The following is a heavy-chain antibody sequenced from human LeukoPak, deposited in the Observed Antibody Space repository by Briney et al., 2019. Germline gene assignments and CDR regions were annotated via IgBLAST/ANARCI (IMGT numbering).Heavy chain of an antibody. CDR3: ARDTSDGRGDY. CDR1: GYTFTIYY. CDR2: INPSGGST. V-gene: IGHV1-46*01. Sequence: ASVKVSCKASGYTFTIYYMHWVRQAPGQGLEWMGIINPSGGSTSYAQKFQGRVTMTRDTSTSTVYMELSSLRSEDTAVYYCARDTSDGRGDYWGQGTLVTVSS. J-gene: IGHJ4*02. D-gene: IGHD2-15*01.